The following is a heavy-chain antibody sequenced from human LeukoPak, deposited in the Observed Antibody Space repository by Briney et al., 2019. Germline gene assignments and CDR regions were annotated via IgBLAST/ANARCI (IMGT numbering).Heavy chain of an antibody. J-gene: IGHJ4*02. D-gene: IGHD4-11*01. CDR3: AKGSSNWRDYYYFDY. V-gene: IGHV3-23*01. Sequence: GGSLRLSCAASGFTFNNYAINWVRQAPGKGLEWVSGISNSGGSTYYADSVKGRFTISRDNSKNTLSLQMNSLRAEDTAVYYCAKGSSNWRDYYYFDYWGQGTLVTVSS. CDR2: ISNSGGST. CDR1: GFTFNNYA.